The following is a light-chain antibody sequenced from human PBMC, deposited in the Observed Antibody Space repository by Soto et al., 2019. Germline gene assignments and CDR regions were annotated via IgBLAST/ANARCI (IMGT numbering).Light chain of an antibody. J-gene: IGLJ1*01. CDR1: SSDIGNFNL. CDR3: CSYVGSGADV. Sequence: QSALTQPASVSESPGQSITISCSGTSSDIGNFNLVSWYQQHPDNAPKLVIYEVTKRPAGVSNRFSASKSGNTASLTISGLQAEDEAVYFCCSYVGSGADVFGTGTKVTVL. V-gene: IGLV2-23*02. CDR2: EVT.